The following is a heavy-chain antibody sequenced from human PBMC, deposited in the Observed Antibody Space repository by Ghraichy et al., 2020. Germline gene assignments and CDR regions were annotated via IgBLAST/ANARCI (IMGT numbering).Heavy chain of an antibody. CDR3: AISPQQLVLSYYYYGMDV. V-gene: IGHV1-24*01. D-gene: IGHD6-13*01. CDR2: FDPEDGET. CDR1: GYTLTELS. Sequence: ASVKVSCKVSGYTLTELSMHWVRQAPGKGLEWMGGFDPEDGETIYAQKFQGRVTMTEDTSTDTAYMELSSLRSEDTAVYYCAISPQQLVLSYYYYGMDVWGQGTTVTVSS. J-gene: IGHJ6*02.